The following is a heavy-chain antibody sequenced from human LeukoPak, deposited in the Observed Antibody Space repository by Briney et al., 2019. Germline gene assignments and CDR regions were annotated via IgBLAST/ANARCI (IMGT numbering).Heavy chain of an antibody. Sequence: PSETLSLTCTVSGGSISSSSYYWGWIRQPPGKGLEWIGSIYYSGSTYYNPSLKSRVTISVDTSKNQFSLKLSSVTAADTAVYYCAIYTVQLERPGAFDIWGQGTMVTVSS. CDR1: GGSISSSSYY. CDR3: AIYTVQLERPGAFDI. J-gene: IGHJ3*02. D-gene: IGHD1-1*01. CDR2: IYYSGST. V-gene: IGHV4-39*01.